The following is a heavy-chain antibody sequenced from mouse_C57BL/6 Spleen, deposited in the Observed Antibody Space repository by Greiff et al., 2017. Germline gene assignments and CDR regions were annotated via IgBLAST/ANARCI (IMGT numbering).Heavy chain of an antibody. D-gene: IGHD1-1*01. J-gene: IGHJ1*03. CDR2: IHPNSGST. CDR1: GYTFTSYW. CDR3: ARTVVVAVYWYFDV. Sequence: QVQLQQPGAELVKPGASVKLSCKASGYTFTSYWMHWVKQRPGQGLEWIGRIHPNSGSTNYNEKFKSKATLTVDKSSSTAYMQLSSLTSEDSAVYYCARTVVVAVYWYFDVWGTGTTVTVSS. V-gene: IGHV1-64*01.